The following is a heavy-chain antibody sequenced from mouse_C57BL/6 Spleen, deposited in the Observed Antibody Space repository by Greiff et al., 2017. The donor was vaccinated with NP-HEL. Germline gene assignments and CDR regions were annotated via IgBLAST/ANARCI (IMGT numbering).Heavy chain of an antibody. CDR2: ISDGGSYT. V-gene: IGHV5-4*03. CDR1: GFTFSSYA. J-gene: IGHJ4*01. CDR3: ARGPYAMDY. Sequence: EVKLMESGGGLVKPGGSLKLSCAASGFTFSSYAMSWVRQTPEKRLEWVATISDGGSYTYYPDNVKGRFTISRDNAKNNLYLQMSHLKSEDTAMYYCARGPYAMDYWGQGTSVTVSS.